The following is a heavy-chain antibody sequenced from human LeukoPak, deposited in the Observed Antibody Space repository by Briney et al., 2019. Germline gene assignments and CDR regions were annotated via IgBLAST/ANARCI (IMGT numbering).Heavy chain of an antibody. CDR2: ISAYNGNT. J-gene: IGHJ4*02. CDR1: GYTFTSYG. V-gene: IGHV1-18*01. D-gene: IGHD3-22*01. CDR3: ARARPPYYYDSSGYYNDY. Sequence: ASVKVSCTASGYTFTSYGISWVRQAPGQGLEWMGWISAYNGNTNYAQKLQGRVTMTTDTSTSTAYMELRSLRSDDTAVYYCARARPPYYYDSSGYYNDYWGQGTLVTVSS.